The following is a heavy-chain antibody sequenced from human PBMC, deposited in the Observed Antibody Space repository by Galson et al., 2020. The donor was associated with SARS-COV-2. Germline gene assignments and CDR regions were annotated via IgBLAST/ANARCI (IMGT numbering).Heavy chain of an antibody. V-gene: IGHV3-30*04. J-gene: IGHJ6*03. CDR3: ARSLAVAVLSYYMDV. D-gene: IGHD6-19*01. CDR2: ISYDGSNK. Sequence: GGSLRLSCAASGFTFSSYAMHWVRQAPGKGLEWVAVISYDGSNKYYADSVKGRFTISRDNSKNTLYLQMNSLRAEDTAVYYCARSLAVAVLSYYMDVWGKGTTVTISS. CDR1: GFTFSSYA.